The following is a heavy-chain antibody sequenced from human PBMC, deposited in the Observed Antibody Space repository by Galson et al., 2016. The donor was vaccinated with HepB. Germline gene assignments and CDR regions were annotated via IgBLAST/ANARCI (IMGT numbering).Heavy chain of an antibody. CDR2: IYPGDSES. D-gene: IGHD3-22*01. J-gene: IGHJ4*02. Sequence: QSGAEVKKPGESLKISCKGSGSNFTSYWIGWVRQMPGKGLEWMGIIYPGDSESRYSPSFQGQVTISADGSIDTAYLQWSSLKASDTAMYYCAGCSRSHASYGYYCFRYWGQGTLVSVSS. V-gene: IGHV5-51*01. CDR1: GSNFTSYW. CDR3: AGCSRSHASYGYYCFRY.